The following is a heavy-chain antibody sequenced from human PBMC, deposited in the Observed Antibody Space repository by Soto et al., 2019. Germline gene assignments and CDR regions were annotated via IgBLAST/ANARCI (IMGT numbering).Heavy chain of an antibody. V-gene: IGHV3-30*18. J-gene: IGHJ6*02. CDR2: ISYDGSNK. CDR1: GFTFSSYG. CDR3: AKTSTRYYYYGMDV. D-gene: IGHD4-4*01. Sequence: PGGSLRLSCAASGFTFSSYGMHWVRQAPGKGLEWVAVISYDGSNKYYADSVKGRFTISRDNSKNTLYLQMNSLRAEDTAVYYCAKTSTRYYYYGMDVWGQGTTVTVSS.